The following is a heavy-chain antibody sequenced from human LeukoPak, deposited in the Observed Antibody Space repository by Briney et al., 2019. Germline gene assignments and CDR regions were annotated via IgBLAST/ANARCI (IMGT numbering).Heavy chain of an antibody. CDR3: ASSSGSYYPRYFQH. CDR2: IIPIFGTA. CDR1: GGTFSSYA. J-gene: IGHJ1*01. V-gene: IGHV1-69*06. D-gene: IGHD1-26*01. Sequence: ASVKVSCKASGGTFSSYAISWVRQAPGQGLEWMGGIIPIFGTANYAQKFQGRVTITADKSTSTAYMELSSLRSEDTAVYYCASSSGSYYPRYFQHWGQGTLVTVSS.